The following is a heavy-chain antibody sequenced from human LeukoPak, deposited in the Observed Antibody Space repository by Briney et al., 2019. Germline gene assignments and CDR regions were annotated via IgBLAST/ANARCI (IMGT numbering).Heavy chain of an antibody. CDR2: IWYDGSNK. V-gene: IGHV3-33*01. J-gene: IGHJ6*04. CDR1: GFTFSSYG. CDR3: ARGTMSVVVAATDYYYGMDV. D-gene: IGHD2-15*01. Sequence: PGRSLRLSCAASGFTFSSYGMHWVRQAPGKGLEWVAVIWYDGSNKYYADSVKGRFTISRDNSKNTLYLQVNSLRAEDTAVYYCARGTMSVVVAATDYYYGMDVWGKGTTVTVSS.